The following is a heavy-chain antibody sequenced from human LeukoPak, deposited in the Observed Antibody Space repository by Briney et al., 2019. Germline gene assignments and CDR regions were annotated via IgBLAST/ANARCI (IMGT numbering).Heavy chain of an antibody. V-gene: IGHV4-4*07. CDR3: ARAAAGTDYYYYGMDV. J-gene: IGHJ6*02. CDR2: IYTSGST. D-gene: IGHD6-13*01. Sequence: SETLSLTYTVSGGSISSYYWSWIRQPAGKGLEWIGRIYTSGSTNYNPSLKSRVTMSVDTSKNQFSLKLSSVTAADTAVYYCARAAAGTDYYYYGMDVWGQGTTVTVSS. CDR1: GGSISSYY.